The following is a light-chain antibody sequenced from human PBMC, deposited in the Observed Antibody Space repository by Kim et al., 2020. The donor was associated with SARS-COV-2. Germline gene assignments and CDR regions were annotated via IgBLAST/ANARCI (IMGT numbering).Light chain of an antibody. V-gene: IGLV2-14*04. J-gene: IGLJ3*02. Sequence: QAITISYAGTSIDVGAYNDVSWYQQHQGKAPNLMIYDVSKRPSGVSNRFSGSKSGNTASLTISGLQAEDEADYYCSSYTSSSTWMFGGGTQLTVL. CDR3: SSYTSSSTWM. CDR1: SIDVGAYND. CDR2: DVS.